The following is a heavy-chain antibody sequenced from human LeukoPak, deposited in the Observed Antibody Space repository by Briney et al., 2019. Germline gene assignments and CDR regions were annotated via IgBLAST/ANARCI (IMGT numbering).Heavy chain of an antibody. CDR2: INHSGST. V-gene: IGHV4-34*01. CDR3: ARGTGYKGYSYGYRLDY. D-gene: IGHD5-18*01. CDR1: GGSFSGYY. Sequence: SETLSLTCAVYGGSFSGYYWSWIRQPPGKGLEWIGEINHSGSTNYNPSLKSRVTISVDTSKNQCSLKLSSVTAAPTAVYYCARGTGYKGYSYGYRLDYWGQGTLVTVSS. J-gene: IGHJ4*02.